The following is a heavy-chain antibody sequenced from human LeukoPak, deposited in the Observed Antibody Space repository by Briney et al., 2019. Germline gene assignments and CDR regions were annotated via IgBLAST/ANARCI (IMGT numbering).Heavy chain of an antibody. D-gene: IGHD1-26*01. CDR1: GFTFSSYS. CDR3: ARDGRVTHTWFDP. CDR2: ISSGSSYI. J-gene: IGHJ5*02. V-gene: IGHV3-21*01. Sequence: GGSLRLSCAASGFTFSSYSMNWVRQAPGKGLEWVSSISSGSSYIYYADSVKGRFTISRDNAKNSLYLQMNSLRAEDTAAYYCARDGRVTHTWFDPWGQGTLVTVSS.